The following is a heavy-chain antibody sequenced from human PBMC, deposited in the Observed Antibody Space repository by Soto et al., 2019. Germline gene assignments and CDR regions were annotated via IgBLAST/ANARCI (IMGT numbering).Heavy chain of an antibody. J-gene: IGHJ4*02. CDR2: LYFTGTT. D-gene: IGHD5-12*01. Sequence: QVQLQESGPGLVKPSETLSLTCTVSGGSVNSGTYYWSWIRQPPGKGLEWIGSLYFTGTTNYNPSLKSRVTISVDTSKHQFSLTLSSVTAADTAVYYCAGRPYSAYGHCFDYWGQGTLVTVSS. CDR3: AGRPYSAYGHCFDY. CDR1: GGSVNSGTYY. V-gene: IGHV4-61*01.